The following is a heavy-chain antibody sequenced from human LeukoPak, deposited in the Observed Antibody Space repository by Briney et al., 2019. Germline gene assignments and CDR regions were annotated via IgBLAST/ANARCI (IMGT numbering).Heavy chain of an antibody. V-gene: IGHV4-38-2*02. CDR2: IYHSGST. Sequence: SETLSLTCTVSGYSISSGYYWGWIRQPPGKGLEWIGSIYHSGSTYYNPSLKSRVTISVDTSKNQFSLKLSSVTAADTAVYYCARGGSSGYYYYFDYWGQGTLVTVSS. D-gene: IGHD3-22*01. CDR1: GYSISSGYY. CDR3: ARGGSSGYYYYFDY. J-gene: IGHJ4*02.